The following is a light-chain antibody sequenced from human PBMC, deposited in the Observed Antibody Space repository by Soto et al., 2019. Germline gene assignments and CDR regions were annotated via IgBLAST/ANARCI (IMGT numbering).Light chain of an antibody. CDR2: KAS. CDR3: QQYHIYSGT. Sequence: DIQMTQSPSTLSASVGDIVTITCRASQTIDSWLACYQQRPGKPPNLLIYKASTLASGVPSRFSGSGSGTEFTLTINSLQPDDFATYYCQQYHIYSGTFGQGTKVDIK. V-gene: IGKV1-5*03. CDR1: QTIDSW. J-gene: IGKJ1*01.